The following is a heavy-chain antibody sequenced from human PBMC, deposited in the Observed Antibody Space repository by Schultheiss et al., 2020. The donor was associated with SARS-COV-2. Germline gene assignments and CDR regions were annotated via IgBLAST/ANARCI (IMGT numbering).Heavy chain of an antibody. D-gene: IGHD6-19*01. J-gene: IGHJ4*02. CDR1: QFTFSSYG. V-gene: IGHV3-48*01. Sequence: GGSLRLSCAASQFTFSSYGMNWVRQSPGKGLEWVSHISRSSSSIYYADSVKGRFTISRDNAKNSLYLQMNSLRAEDTAVYYCARWSAVAASPFDYWGQGTLVTVSS. CDR2: ISRSSSSI. CDR3: ARWSAVAASPFDY.